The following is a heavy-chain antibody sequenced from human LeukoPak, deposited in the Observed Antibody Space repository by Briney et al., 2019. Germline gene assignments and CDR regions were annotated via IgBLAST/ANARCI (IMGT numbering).Heavy chain of an antibody. Sequence: SVKVSCKASGYTFTGYYMHWVRQAPGQGLEWMGGIIPIFGTANYAQKFQGRVTITADESTSTAYMELSSLRSEDTAVYYCARPQFRYYDSSGYDGSHFGYWGQGTLVTVSS. J-gene: IGHJ4*02. CDR2: IIPIFGTA. CDR3: ARPQFRYYDSSGYDGSHFGY. CDR1: GYTFTGYY. D-gene: IGHD3-22*01. V-gene: IGHV1-69*13.